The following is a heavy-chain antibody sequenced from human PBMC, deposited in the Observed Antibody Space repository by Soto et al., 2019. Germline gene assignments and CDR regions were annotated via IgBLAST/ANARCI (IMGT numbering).Heavy chain of an antibody. CDR2: NYYSGST. CDR3: ARAPCSGDCYSDFYWYFDL. V-gene: IGHV4-30-4*01. J-gene: IGHJ2*01. D-gene: IGHD2-21*02. Sequence: PSETLSLTCTVSGGSINSGDYYWSWIRQPPGKGLEWIGYNYYSGSTFYNPSLKSRVTISVDTSKNQFSLKLISVTAADTAVYYCARAPCSGDCYSDFYWYFDLWGRGTLVTVS. CDR1: GGSINSGDYY.